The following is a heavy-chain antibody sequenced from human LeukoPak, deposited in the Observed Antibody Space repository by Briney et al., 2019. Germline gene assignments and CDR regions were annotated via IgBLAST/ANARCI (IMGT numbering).Heavy chain of an antibody. CDR1: GFTFSSFW. CDR2: IIQDGSEK. J-gene: IGHJ4*02. D-gene: IGHD3-3*01. V-gene: IGHV3-7*05. CDR3: ARDSPGIMIFGVVTPN. Sequence: GGSLRLSCAASGFTFSSFWMSWVRQAPGKGLEWVAKIIQDGSEKYYVDSVKGRFTISRDNAKNSLYLQMNSLRAEDTAVYYCARDSPGIMIFGVVTPNGGQGTLVTVSS.